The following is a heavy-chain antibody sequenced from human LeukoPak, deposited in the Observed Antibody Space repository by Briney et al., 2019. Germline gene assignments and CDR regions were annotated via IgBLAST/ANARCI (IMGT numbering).Heavy chain of an antibody. Sequence: GGSLRLSCAASGFSVNTNYMSWVRQAPGKGLEWVSVIYHGGATYYTDPVKGRFTISRDNSKNTVFLQMNSLRAKDTAVYYCVRDLGQWQVSGFWGQGTLVIVSS. CDR1: GFSVNTNY. V-gene: IGHV3-53*01. CDR2: IYHGGAT. J-gene: IGHJ4*02. D-gene: IGHD6-19*01. CDR3: VRDLGQWQVSGF.